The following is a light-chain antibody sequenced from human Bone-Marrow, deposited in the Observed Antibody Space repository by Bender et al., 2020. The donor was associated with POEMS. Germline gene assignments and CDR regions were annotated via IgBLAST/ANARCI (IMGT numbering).Light chain of an antibody. CDR3: QVWESTTDHHVI. CDR1: NVGSKN. V-gene: IGLV3-21*02. CDR2: DDS. Sequence: SYVLTQPPSVSVAPGQTARITCGGNNVGSKNVHWYQQKPGQAPMLVVYDDSDRPSGIPERFSGSNSGNTATLTISGVEAGDEADYYCQVWESTTDHHVIFGGGTKLTVL. J-gene: IGLJ2*01.